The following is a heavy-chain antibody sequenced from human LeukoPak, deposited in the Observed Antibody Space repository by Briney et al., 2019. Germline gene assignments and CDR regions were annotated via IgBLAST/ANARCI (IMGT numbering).Heavy chain of an antibody. CDR3: ARTSFTTTWHHLDS. D-gene: IGHD1-14*01. Sequence: PGGSLRLSCAASGFLFSSYVMHWVRQAPGKGLEYVSSIGSNGINTYYANSVKGRFTISRDNSKNMMYLQMGSLRAEDMAIYYCARTSFTTTWHHLDSWGQGTLVTVSA. V-gene: IGHV3-64*01. CDR2: IGSNGINT. J-gene: IGHJ4*02. CDR1: GFLFSSYV.